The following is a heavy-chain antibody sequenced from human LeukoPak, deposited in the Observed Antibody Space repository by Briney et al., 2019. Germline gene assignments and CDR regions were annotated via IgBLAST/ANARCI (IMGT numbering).Heavy chain of an antibody. D-gene: IGHD3-22*01. CDR3: ARSSEGRYYYDSSGYSYYYYYMDV. Sequence: SETLSLTCAVSGGSITSTNWWSWVRQPPGKGLEWIGEMSLSGSTNYNPSLKSRVTISVDTSKNQFSLKLSSVTAADTAVYYCARSSEGRYYYDSSGYSYYYYYMDVWGKGTTVTISS. J-gene: IGHJ6*03. CDR2: MSLSGST. CDR1: GGSITSTNW. V-gene: IGHV4-4*02.